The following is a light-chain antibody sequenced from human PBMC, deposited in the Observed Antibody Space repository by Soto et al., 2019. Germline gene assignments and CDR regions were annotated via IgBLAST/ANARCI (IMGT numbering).Light chain of an antibody. CDR2: AAS. Sequence: DIQMTQSPSSLSASVGDRVTITRRASQSISSYLNWYQQKPGKAPKLLIYAASSLQSGVPSRFSGSGSGTDFTLTISSLQPEDFATYYCQQSYSTLGITFGQGTRLEIK. CDR3: QQSYSTLGIT. V-gene: IGKV1-39*01. J-gene: IGKJ5*01. CDR1: QSISSY.